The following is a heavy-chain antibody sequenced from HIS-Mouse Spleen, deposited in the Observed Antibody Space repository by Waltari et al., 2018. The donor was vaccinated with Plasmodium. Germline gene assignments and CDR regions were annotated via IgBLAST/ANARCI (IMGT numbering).Heavy chain of an antibody. CDR1: GYTFTGYY. CDR3: ARVLGYKAAAGTFVEYFQH. CDR2: SNPNRGGT. V-gene: IGHV1-2*02. D-gene: IGHD6-13*01. Sequence: QVQLVQSGAEVKKPGASVKVSCKASGYTFTGYYMHWVRQAPGQGLEWKGWSNPNRGGTNYAQKFQGRVTMNRDTSIRPAYMELSRLRSDDKAVYYCARVLGYKAAAGTFVEYFQHWGQGTLVTVSS. J-gene: IGHJ1*01.